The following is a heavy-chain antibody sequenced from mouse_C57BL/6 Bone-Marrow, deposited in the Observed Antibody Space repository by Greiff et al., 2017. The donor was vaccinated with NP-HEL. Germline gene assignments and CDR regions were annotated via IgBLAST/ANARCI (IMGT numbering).Heavy chain of an antibody. CDR3: ARRPLWLLLAWFAY. CDR2: ISSGGSYT. D-gene: IGHD2-3*01. CDR1: GFTFSSYG. Sequence: EVQVVESGGDLVKPGGSLKLSCAASGFTFSSYGMSWVRQTPDKRLEWVATISSGGSYTYYPDSVKGRFTISRDNAKNTLYLQMSSLKSEDTAMYYCARRPLWLLLAWFAYWGQGTLVTVSA. V-gene: IGHV5-6*01. J-gene: IGHJ3*01.